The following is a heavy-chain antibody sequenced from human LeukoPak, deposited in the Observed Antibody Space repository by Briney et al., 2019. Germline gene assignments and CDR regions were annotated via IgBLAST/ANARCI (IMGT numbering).Heavy chain of an antibody. J-gene: IGHJ4*02. Sequence: SVKGRFTISGDNAKNSLYLQMNSLRAEDTAVYYCARSTPMDYWGQGTLVTVSS. CDR3: ARSTPMDY. V-gene: IGHV3-7*04.